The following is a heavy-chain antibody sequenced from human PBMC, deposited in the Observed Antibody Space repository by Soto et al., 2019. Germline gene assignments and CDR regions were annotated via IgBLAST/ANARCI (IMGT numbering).Heavy chain of an antibody. CDR2: INAGNGNP. CDR1: GYTFANHA. Sequence: ASVKVSCKASGYTFANHAIHWVRQAPGQRLEWMGWINAGNGNPKYSQKFQDRVTISRDTSATTAYMEMSSLRSEDTAVYYCARGSYYYESSGYYPDYWGQGTLVTVSS. D-gene: IGHD3-22*01. J-gene: IGHJ4*02. CDR3: ARGSYYYESSGYYPDY. V-gene: IGHV1-3*01.